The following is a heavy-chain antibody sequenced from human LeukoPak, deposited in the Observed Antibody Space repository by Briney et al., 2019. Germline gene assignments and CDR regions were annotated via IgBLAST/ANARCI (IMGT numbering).Heavy chain of an antibody. V-gene: IGHV3-9*01. D-gene: IGHD3-10*01. CDR1: GFTFDDYA. J-gene: IGHJ6*02. CDR3: AKDSNIISHYGMDV. Sequence: PRGSLRLSCAASGFTFDDYAMHWVRQAPGKGLEWLSSISWNSGTADYADSVKGRFTISRDNAKQSLFLQMNSLRAEDTALYYCAKDSNIISHYGMDVWGQGTAVTVSS. CDR2: ISWNSGTA.